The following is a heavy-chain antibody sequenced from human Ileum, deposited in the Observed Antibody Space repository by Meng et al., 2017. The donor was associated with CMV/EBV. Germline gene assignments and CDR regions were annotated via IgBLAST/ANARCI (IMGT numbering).Heavy chain of an antibody. Sequence: GESLKISCAASGFTFSDYEMNWVRQAPGKGLVWVSRINGDGSNTYYADSVKGRFTISRDNAKDTLYLQMNSLRAEDTAIYFCARDSNIRGVPTDYWGQGTLVTVSS. V-gene: IGHV3-74*01. CDR3: ARDSNIRGVPTDY. CDR1: GFTFSDYE. D-gene: IGHD3-10*01. J-gene: IGHJ4*02. CDR2: INGDGSNT.